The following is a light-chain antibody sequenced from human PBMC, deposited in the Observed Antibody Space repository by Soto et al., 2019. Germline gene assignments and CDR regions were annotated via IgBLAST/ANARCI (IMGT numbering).Light chain of an antibody. CDR1: QGINNW. V-gene: IGKV1-12*01. Sequence: DIQMTQSPSSVSASVGDRVTITCRASQGINNWLAWYRQKPGKAPELLIYAVSYLQSGVPSRFSGSGSGTDFTLTISSLQPEDFATYFCKQSSAFPLTFGGGTKVDIK. CDR3: KQSSAFPLT. J-gene: IGKJ4*01. CDR2: AVS.